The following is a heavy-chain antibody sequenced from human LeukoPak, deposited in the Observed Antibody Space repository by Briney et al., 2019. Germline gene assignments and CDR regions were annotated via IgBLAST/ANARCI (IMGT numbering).Heavy chain of an antibody. CDR3: AREGCTNGVCYVDY. V-gene: IGHV1-46*01. CDR2: INPSGATT. CDR1: GYTFTSYY. Sequence: ASVKVSCKASGYTFTSYYMHWVRQAPGQGLEWMGIINPSGATTSYAQKFQGRVTMTRDTSTSTIYMELSGLRSEDTAVYYCAREGCTNGVCYVDYWGQGTLVTVSS. D-gene: IGHD2-8*01. J-gene: IGHJ4*02.